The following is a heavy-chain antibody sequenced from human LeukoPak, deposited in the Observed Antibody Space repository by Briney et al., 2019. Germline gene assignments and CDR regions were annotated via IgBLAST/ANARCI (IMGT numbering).Heavy chain of an antibody. CDR2: INHSGST. Sequence: PSETLSLTCAVYGGSFSGYYWSWIRQPPGKGLEWIGEINHSGSTNYNPSLKSRVTISVDTSKNQFSLKLSSVTAADTAVYYCARTGDSIGYYYYMDVWGKGTTVTISS. CDR3: ARTGDSIGYYYYMDV. V-gene: IGHV4-34*01. J-gene: IGHJ6*03. D-gene: IGHD3-22*01. CDR1: GGSFSGYY.